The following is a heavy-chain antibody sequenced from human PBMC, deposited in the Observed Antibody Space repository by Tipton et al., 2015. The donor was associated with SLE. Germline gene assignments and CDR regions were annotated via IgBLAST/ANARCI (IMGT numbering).Heavy chain of an antibody. CDR2: IRPDGSEG. CDR3: ARGDFVGATFVDAFDI. Sequence: SLRLSCAASGFTSSSYWMSWVRQAPGKGLEWVANIRPDGSEGFYVDSVKGRFTISRDNAQDSMYLQMNSLRVEDTAVYYCARGDFVGATFVDAFDIWGQGTVVTVSS. CDR1: GFTSSSYW. V-gene: IGHV3-7*03. J-gene: IGHJ3*02. D-gene: IGHD1-26*01.